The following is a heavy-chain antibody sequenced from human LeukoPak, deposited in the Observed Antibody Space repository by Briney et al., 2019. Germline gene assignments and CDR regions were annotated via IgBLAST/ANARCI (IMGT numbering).Heavy chain of an antibody. V-gene: IGHV3-30*18. D-gene: IGHD1-26*01. CDR1: GFTFSSYG. CDR2: ISYDGSNK. CDR3: AKDGVGATGYYYGMDV. Sequence: GGSLRLSCAASGFTFSSYGVHWVRQAPGKGLEWVAVISYDGSNKYYADSVKGRFTISRDNSKNTLYLQMNSLRAEDTAVYYCAKDGVGATGYYYGMDVWGQGTTVTVSS. J-gene: IGHJ6*02.